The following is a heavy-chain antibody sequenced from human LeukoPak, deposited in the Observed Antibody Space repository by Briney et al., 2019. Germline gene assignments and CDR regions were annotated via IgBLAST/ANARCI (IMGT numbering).Heavy chain of an antibody. CDR2: ISSTSSYI. V-gene: IGHV3-21*01. CDR1: GFTFSSYS. J-gene: IGHJ6*03. Sequence: KPGGSLRLSCAASGFTFSSYSMNWVRQAPGKGLEWVSSISSTSSYIYYADSVKGRFTISTDNAKHSLYLQMSSLRAEDTAVYYCASLGCSGGRCYNAPYYYYMDVWGKGTTVTISS. D-gene: IGHD2-15*01. CDR3: ASLGCSGGRCYNAPYYYYMDV.